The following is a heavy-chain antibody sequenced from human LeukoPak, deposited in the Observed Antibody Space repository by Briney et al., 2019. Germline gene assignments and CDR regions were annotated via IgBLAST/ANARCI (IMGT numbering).Heavy chain of an antibody. CDR1: GYSFTTYG. Sequence: GASVKVSCKSSGYSFTTYGISWVRQAPGQGLEWMGWISANNGNTNYAQKVQGRVTMTTDTSTSTAYMELRSLRSEDTAVYYCARDPTTPPSGIAAAVLFDYWGQGTLVTVSS. CDR3: ARDPTTPPSGIAAAVLFDY. CDR2: ISANNGNT. V-gene: IGHV1-18*01. J-gene: IGHJ4*02. D-gene: IGHD6-13*01.